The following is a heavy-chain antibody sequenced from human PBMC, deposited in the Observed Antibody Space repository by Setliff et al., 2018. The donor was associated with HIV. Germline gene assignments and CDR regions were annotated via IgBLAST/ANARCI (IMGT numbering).Heavy chain of an antibody. CDR1: GGSMNSYY. CDR3: ARKGNVGGWFDP. Sequence: SETLSLTCTVSGGSMNSYYWKWIRQPPGKGLEWIGYIYYSGSTNYNPSLKGRVTISVDTSKNHFSLKLSSVTAADTAVYYCARKGNVGGWFDPWGQGTLVTVSS. J-gene: IGHJ5*02. CDR2: IYYSGST. V-gene: IGHV4-59*01. D-gene: IGHD3-16*01.